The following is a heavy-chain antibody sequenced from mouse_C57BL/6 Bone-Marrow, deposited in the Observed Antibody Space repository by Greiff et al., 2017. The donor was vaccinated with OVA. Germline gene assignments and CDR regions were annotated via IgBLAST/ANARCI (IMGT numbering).Heavy chain of an antibody. D-gene: IGHD1-1*01. Sequence: EVQLQQSGPVLVKHGASVKMSCKASGYTFTDYYMNWVKQSHGKSLEWIGVINPYNGGTSYNQKFKGKATLTVDKSSSTAYMELNSLTSEDSAVYYCAREGSYYGSSYVGYFDYWGQGTTLTVSS. J-gene: IGHJ2*01. V-gene: IGHV1-19*01. CDR3: AREGSYYGSSYVGYFDY. CDR2: INPYNGGT. CDR1: GYTFTDYY.